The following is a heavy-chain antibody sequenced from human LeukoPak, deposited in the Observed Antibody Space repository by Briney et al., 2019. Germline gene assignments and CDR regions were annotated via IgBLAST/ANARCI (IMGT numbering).Heavy chain of an antibody. D-gene: IGHD6-6*01. CDR2: ISGSDDNT. V-gene: IGHV3-23*01. Sequence: GGSLRLSCVASGFTFSSYAMSWVRQAPGKGLEWVSTISGSDDNTYYADSVKGRFTISRDNSKNTLYLHMNSLRAEDTAVYYCARLSSVAGRWDFEYWGQGTLVTVSS. J-gene: IGHJ4*02. CDR1: GFTFSSYA. CDR3: ARLSSVAGRWDFEY.